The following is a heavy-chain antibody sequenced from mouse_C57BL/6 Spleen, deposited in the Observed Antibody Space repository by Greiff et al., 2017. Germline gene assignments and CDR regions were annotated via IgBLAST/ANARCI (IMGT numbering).Heavy chain of an antibody. J-gene: IGHJ3*01. CDR3: ASYGSSYVPFAY. CDR2: ISYDGSN. CDR1: GYSITSGYY. Sequence: ASQSLSLTCSVTGYSITSGYYWNWIRQFPGNKLEWMGYISYDGSNNYNPSLKNRISITRDTSKNQFFLKLNSVTTEDTATYYCASYGSSYVPFAYWGQGTLVTVSA. D-gene: IGHD1-1*01. V-gene: IGHV3-6*01.